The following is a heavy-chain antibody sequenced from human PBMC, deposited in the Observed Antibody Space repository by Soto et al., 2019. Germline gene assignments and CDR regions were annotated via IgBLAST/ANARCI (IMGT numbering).Heavy chain of an antibody. V-gene: IGHV1-69*13. CDR2: IIPIFGTA. J-gene: IGHJ5*02. CDR3: ARDAPVYSGYDRAFDP. CDR1: GGTFSSYA. Sequence: SVKVSCKASGGTFSSYAISWVRQAPGQGLEWMGGIIPIFGTANYAQKFQGRVTITADESTSTAYMELSSLRSEDTAVYYCARDAPVYSGYDRAFDPWGQGTLVTVSS. D-gene: IGHD5-12*01.